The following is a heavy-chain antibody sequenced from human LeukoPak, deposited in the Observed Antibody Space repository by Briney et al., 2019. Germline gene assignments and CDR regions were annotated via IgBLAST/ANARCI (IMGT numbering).Heavy chain of an antibody. J-gene: IGHJ4*02. CDR2: INPSGGST. Sequence: ASVKVSCKASGYTFTSYYMHWVRQAPGQGLEWMGIINPSGGSTSYAQKFQGRVTMTRDTSTSTVYMELSSLRSEDTAVYYCAITGQVQGVIVEWGQGTLVTVSS. CDR1: GYTFTSYY. D-gene: IGHD3-10*01. V-gene: IGHV1-46*01. CDR3: AITGQVQGVIVE.